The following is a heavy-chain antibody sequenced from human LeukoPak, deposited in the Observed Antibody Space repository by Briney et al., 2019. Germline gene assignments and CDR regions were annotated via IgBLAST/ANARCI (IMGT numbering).Heavy chain of an antibody. CDR2: TWYDGSNK. D-gene: IGHD3-9*01. CDR1: GFTFSSYG. CDR3: ARGGRSRYFDLPYFDY. J-gene: IGHJ4*02. Sequence: GGSLRLSCAASGFTFSSYGMHWVRQAPGKGLEWVAVTWYDGSNKYYADSVKGRFTISRDNSKNTLYLQMNSLRAEDTAVYYCARGGRSRYFDLPYFDYWGQGTLVTVSS. V-gene: IGHV3-33*01.